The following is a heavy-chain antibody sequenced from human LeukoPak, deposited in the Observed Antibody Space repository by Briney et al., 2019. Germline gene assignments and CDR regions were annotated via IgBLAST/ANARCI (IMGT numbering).Heavy chain of an antibody. Sequence: PSETRSLTCIVSGGSISSYYWSWIRQPPGKGLEWIGYIYYSGNTNYNPSLKSRVTISVDTSKNQFSLKLSSVTAADTAVYYCASTHTYFVSGSYYPNWFDPWGQGTLVTVSS. V-gene: IGHV4-59*01. D-gene: IGHD3-10*01. CDR1: GGSISSYY. CDR2: IYYSGNT. CDR3: ASTHTYFVSGSYYPNWFDP. J-gene: IGHJ5*02.